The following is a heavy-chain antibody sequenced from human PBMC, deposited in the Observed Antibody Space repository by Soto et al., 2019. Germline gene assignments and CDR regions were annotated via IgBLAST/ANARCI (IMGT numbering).Heavy chain of an antibody. CDR2: ISAYNGNT. CDR1: GYTFTSYG. Sequence: VSVKVSCKASGYTFTSYGISWVRQAPGQGLEWMGWISAYNGNTNYAQKLQGRVTMTTDTSMSTAYMELRSLRSDDTAVYYCARDQQWLVQVRTFDYWGQGTLVTVSS. J-gene: IGHJ4*02. D-gene: IGHD6-19*01. V-gene: IGHV1-18*01. CDR3: ARDQQWLVQVRTFDY.